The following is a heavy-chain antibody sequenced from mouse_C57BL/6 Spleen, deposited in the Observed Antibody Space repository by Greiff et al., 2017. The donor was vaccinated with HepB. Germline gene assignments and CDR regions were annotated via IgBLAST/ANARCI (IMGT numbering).Heavy chain of an antibody. V-gene: IGHV1-52*01. CDR2: IDPSDSET. CDR3: ARGAVVATRAMDY. Sequence: QVQLKQPGAELVRPGSSVKLSCKASGYTFTSYWMHWVKQRPIQGLEWIGNIDPSDSETHYNQKFKDKATLTVDKSSSTAYMQLSSLTSEDSAVYYCARGAVVATRAMDYWGQGTSVTVSS. D-gene: IGHD1-1*01. CDR1: GYTFTSYW. J-gene: IGHJ4*01.